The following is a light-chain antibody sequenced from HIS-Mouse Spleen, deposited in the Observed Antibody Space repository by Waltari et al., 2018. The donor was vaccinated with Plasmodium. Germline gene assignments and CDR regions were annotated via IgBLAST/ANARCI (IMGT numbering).Light chain of an antibody. CDR3: QSADSSGTPNWV. J-gene: IGLJ3*02. CDR1: ALPTQY. Sequence: SYELTQPPSVSVSPGQTARITCSGDALPTQYAYWYQQKPGQAPVPVIYKDSERPSGIPERFSGSSSGTTVTLTISGVQAEDEADYYCQSADSSGTPNWVFGGGTKLTVL. V-gene: IGLV3-25*03. CDR2: KDS.